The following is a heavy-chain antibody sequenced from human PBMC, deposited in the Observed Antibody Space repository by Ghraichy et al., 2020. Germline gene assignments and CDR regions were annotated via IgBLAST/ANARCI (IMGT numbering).Heavy chain of an antibody. CDR1: GFTFSKAW. J-gene: IGHJ4*02. V-gene: IGHV3-15*01. CDR2: IKRESDGGTI. Sequence: SCAASGFTFSKAWMSWVRQAPGKGLEWIGLIKRESDGGTIEYAAFVKGRFTISRDDSKNTLSLQMNSLKNDDTGVYYCAAGFGKTDTDSWGQGTLVTVSS. D-gene: IGHD1-14*01. CDR3: AAGFGKTDTDS.